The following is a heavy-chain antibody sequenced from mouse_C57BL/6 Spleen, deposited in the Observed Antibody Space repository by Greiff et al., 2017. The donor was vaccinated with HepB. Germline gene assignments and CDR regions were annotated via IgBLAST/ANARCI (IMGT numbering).Heavy chain of an antibody. CDR2: FYPGSGSI. CDR3: ARHDGGTGTIDY. Sequence: VKLMESGAELVKPGASVKLSCKASGYTFTEYTVHWVKQRSGQGLEWIGWFYPGSGSIKYNEKFKDKVTLTADKSSSTVYMELSRLTSEDSTVYFCARHDGGTGTIDYWGQGTTLTVSS. D-gene: IGHD4-1*01. V-gene: IGHV1-62-2*01. J-gene: IGHJ2*01. CDR1: GYTFTEYT.